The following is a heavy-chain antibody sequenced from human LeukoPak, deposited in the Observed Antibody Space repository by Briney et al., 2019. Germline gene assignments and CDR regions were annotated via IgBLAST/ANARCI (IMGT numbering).Heavy chain of an antibody. CDR1: GFTFSSYA. J-gene: IGHJ4*02. V-gene: IGHV3-23*01. Sequence: GGSLRLSCAASGFTFSSYAMSWVRQAPGKGLEWVSAISGSGGSTYYADSVKGRFTISRDNSKNTLYLQMNSLRAEDTAVYYCAKKPSIVLMVYAERRGQGTLVTVSS. CDR3: AKKPSIVLMVYAER. CDR2: ISGSGGST. D-gene: IGHD2-8*01.